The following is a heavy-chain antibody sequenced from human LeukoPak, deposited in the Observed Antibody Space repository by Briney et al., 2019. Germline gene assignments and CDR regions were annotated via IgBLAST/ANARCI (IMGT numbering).Heavy chain of an antibody. J-gene: IGHJ6*03. D-gene: IGHD2-15*01. CDR1: GGSISSYY. CDR3: AREFICSGGSCYSGYMDV. Sequence: TSETLSLTCTVSGGSISSYYWNWIRQPPGKGLEWIGYIYYSGSTYYNPSLKSRVTISVDTSKNQFSLKLSSVTAADTAVYYCAREFICSGGSCYSGYMDVWGKGTTVTVSS. CDR2: IYYSGST. V-gene: IGHV4-59*12.